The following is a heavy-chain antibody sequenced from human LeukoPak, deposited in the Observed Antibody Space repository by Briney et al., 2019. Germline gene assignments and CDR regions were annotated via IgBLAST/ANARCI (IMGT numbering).Heavy chain of an antibody. Sequence: SETLSLTCTVSGGSISSSSYYWGWIRQPPGKGLEWIVSIYYSGSTYYNPSLKSRVTISVDTSKNQFSLKLSSVTAADTAVYYCARGGPKSLAAALYYYYMDVWGKGTTVTISS. CDR3: ARGGPKSLAAALYYYYMDV. V-gene: IGHV4-39*07. CDR2: IYYSGST. J-gene: IGHJ6*03. CDR1: GGSISSSSYY. D-gene: IGHD6-13*01.